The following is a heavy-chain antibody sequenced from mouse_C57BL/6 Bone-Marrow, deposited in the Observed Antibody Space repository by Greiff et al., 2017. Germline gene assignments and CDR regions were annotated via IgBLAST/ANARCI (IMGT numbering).Heavy chain of an antibody. CDR2: ISDGGSYT. CDR1: GFTFSSYA. D-gene: IGHD2-14*01. CDR3: ARDRVRRGFYCFDY. V-gene: IGHV5-4*01. Sequence: EVMLVESGGGLVKPGGSLKLSCAASGFTFSSYAMSWVRQTPEKRLEWVATISDGGSYTYYPDNVKGRFTISRDNAKNNLYLQMSHLKSEDTAMYYCARDRVRRGFYCFDYWGQGTTLTVSS. J-gene: IGHJ2*01.